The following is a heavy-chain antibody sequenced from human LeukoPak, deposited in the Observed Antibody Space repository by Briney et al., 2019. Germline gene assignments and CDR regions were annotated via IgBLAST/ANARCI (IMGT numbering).Heavy chain of an antibody. D-gene: IGHD3/OR15-3a*01. CDR3: AKDLAYDFDAFDI. Sequence: GGSLRLSCAASGFTFDDYAMHWVRQAPGKGLEWVSGISWNSGSIGYADSVKGRFTISRDNAKNSLYLQINSLRAEDTALYYCAKDLAYDFDAFDIWGQGTMGTVSS. CDR2: ISWNSGSI. J-gene: IGHJ3*02. V-gene: IGHV3-9*01. CDR1: GFTFDDYA.